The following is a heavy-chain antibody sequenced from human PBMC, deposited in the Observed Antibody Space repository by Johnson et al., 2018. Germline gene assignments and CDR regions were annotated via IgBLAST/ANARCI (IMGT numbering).Heavy chain of an antibody. V-gene: IGHV3-74*01. CDR3: ATETDGFDS. J-gene: IGHJ3*02. CDR2: FNSAASST. Sequence: EQLVQAGGGLVQPGGSLRLSCAASGFTLSSYWMHWVRQAPGTGLVWVSRFNSAASSTNYADSVKGRFTISRDNSKNTLYLQMNSLKAEDTAVYYCATETDGFDSWGQGTLVTVSS. CDR1: GFTLSSYW.